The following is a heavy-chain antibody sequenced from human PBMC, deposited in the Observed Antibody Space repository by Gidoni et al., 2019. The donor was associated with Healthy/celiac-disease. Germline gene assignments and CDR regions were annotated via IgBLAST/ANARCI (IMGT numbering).Heavy chain of an antibody. CDR2: IHPSGGST. Sequence: QVQLVQSGAEVKKPGASVTVSCKASGYTFTRYYMHWVRQAPGQVLEWMGIIHPSGGSTSYAKKFQGRVTMTRDTSTSTVYMELSSLRSEDTAVYYWARARPVVPAAIRPPRDWYFDLWGRGTLVTVSS. J-gene: IGHJ2*01. CDR1: GYTFTRYY. CDR3: ARARPVVPAAIRPPRDWYFDL. V-gene: IGHV1-46*01. D-gene: IGHD2-2*02.